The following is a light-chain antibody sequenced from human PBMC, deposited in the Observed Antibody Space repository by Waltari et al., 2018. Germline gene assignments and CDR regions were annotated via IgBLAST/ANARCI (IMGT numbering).Light chain of an antibody. CDR3: LLSYSGDREV. CDR2: NTD. V-gene: IGLV7-46*01. Sequence: WLHQTPGQAPTTLIYNTDNKESWTPARFSGSLLGGKAALTLSGAQPEDEAVYYCLLSYSGDREVFGGGTKLTVL. J-gene: IGLJ2*01.